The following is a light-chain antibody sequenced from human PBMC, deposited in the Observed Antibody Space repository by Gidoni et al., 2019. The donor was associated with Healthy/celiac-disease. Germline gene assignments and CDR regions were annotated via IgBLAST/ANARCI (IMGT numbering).Light chain of an antibody. Sequence: QTVVTQEPSFSVSPGGTVTLTCGFSSGSVSTSYYPSWYQPTPGQAPRTLIYSTNTRSSGVPDRFSGSILGNKAALTITGAQADDESDYYCVLYMGSGIWVFGGGTKLTVL. CDR1: SGSVSTSYY. J-gene: IGLJ3*02. CDR2: STN. CDR3: VLYMGSGIWV. V-gene: IGLV8-61*01.